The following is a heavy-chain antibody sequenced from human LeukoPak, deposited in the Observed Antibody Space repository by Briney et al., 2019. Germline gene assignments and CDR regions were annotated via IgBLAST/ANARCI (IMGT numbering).Heavy chain of an antibody. J-gene: IGHJ4*02. Sequence: SETLSLTCTVSGDSIISNNKYWSWIRQHPGKGLEWIGYVYYSGGTYYNPSLQSRLTISVDTSKTQFSLKLNSVTAADTAVYYCARVTSLTGDHWGYFDYWGQGTLVTVSS. D-gene: IGHD7-27*01. CDR3: ARVTSLTGDHWGYFDY. CDR1: GDSIISNNKY. V-gene: IGHV4-31*03. CDR2: VYYSGGT.